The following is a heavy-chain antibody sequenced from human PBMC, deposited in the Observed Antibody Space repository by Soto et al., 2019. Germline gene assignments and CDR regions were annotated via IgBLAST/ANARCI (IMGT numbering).Heavy chain of an antibody. J-gene: IGHJ6*02. V-gene: IGHV3-30*18. CDR3: AKGRSYYYYYGVDV. CDR1: GFTFSSYG. Sequence: GGSLRLSCAASGFTFSSYGMHWVRQAPGKGLEWVAVISYDGSNKNYADSVKGRFTISRDNSKNTQYLQMNSLRAEDTALYYCAKGRSYYYYYGVDVWGQGTTVTVSS. CDR2: ISYDGSNK.